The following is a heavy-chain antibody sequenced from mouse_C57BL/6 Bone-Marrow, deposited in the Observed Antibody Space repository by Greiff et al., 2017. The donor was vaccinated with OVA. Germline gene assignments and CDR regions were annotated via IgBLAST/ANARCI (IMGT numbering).Heavy chain of an antibody. CDR2: IHPNSGST. V-gene: IGHV1-64*01. Sequence: QVQLQQPGAELVKPGASVKLSCKASGYTFTSYWMHWVKQRPGQGLEWIGMIHPNSGSTNYNEKFKSKATLTVDKSSRTAYMQLSSLTSEDSAVYYCARGFYYDGSSQFAYWGQGTLVTVSA. CDR1: GYTFTSYW. J-gene: IGHJ3*01. CDR3: ARGFYYDGSSQFAY. D-gene: IGHD1-1*01.